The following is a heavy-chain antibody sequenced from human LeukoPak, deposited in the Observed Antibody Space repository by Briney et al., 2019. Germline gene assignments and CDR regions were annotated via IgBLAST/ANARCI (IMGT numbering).Heavy chain of an antibody. V-gene: IGHV3-7*05. Sequence: GRSRRLSCVGSGLTSTSDWMSWVRQAPGEGLEWVAGINQAGGEKYYVDSGKGRFTISRDNAKNSLYLQMNSLRAEDTAAYYCARDLGKGGFDPWGQGTLVTVSS. CDR2: INQAGGEK. CDR3: ARDLGKGGFDP. D-gene: IGHD1-14*01. J-gene: IGHJ5*02. CDR1: GLTSTSDW.